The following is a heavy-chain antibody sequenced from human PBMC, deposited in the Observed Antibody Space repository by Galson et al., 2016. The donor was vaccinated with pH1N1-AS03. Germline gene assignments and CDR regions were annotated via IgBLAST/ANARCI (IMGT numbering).Heavy chain of an antibody. CDR2: INPSGGST. J-gene: IGHJ4*02. D-gene: IGHD6-13*01. CDR3: ARDWDSNSWYHNLDY. V-gene: IGHV1-46*04. Sequence: GLEWMGVINPSGGSTSYAQKLQGRVTLTRDTSTSTVYMELSSLRSEDTAVYFCARDWDSNSWYHNLDYWGQGTLVTVSS.